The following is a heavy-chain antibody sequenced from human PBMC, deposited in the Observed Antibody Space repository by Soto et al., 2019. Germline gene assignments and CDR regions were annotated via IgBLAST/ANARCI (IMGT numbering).Heavy chain of an antibody. V-gene: IGHV2-26*01. D-gene: IGHD6-19*01. Sequence: QVTLKESGPVLVKPTETLTLTCTVSGFSLSNATMGVSWIRQPPGKALEWLAHIFSNDEKSYSTSLKSRLTISKDTSKSQVVLTMTNMDPVDTGTYYCARIVSIAVAGGDYYYYYYMDVWGKGTTVTVSS. CDR3: ARIVSIAVAGGDYYYYYYMDV. CDR1: GFSLSNATMG. J-gene: IGHJ6*03. CDR2: IFSNDEK.